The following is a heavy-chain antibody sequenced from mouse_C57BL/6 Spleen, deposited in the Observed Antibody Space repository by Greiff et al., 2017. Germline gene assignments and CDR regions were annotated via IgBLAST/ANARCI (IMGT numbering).Heavy chain of an antibody. D-gene: IGHD1-1*01. CDR3: ARDYYYGYYFDY. Sequence: EVHLVESGGGLVKPGGSLKLSCAASGFTFSSYAMSWVRQTPEKRLDWVATISDGGSYTYYPDNVKGRFTISRDNAKNNLYLQMSHLKSEDTAMYYCARDYYYGYYFDYWGQGTTLTVSS. V-gene: IGHV5-4*01. J-gene: IGHJ2*01. CDR2: ISDGGSYT. CDR1: GFTFSSYA.